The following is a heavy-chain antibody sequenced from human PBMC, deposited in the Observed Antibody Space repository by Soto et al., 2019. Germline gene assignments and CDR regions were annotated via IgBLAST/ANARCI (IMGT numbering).Heavy chain of an antibody. CDR3: ARGGIAARPSIARHRY. Sequence: SETLSLTCAVYGGSFSGYYWSWIRQPPGKGLEWSGEINHSGSTNYNPSLKSRVTISVDTSKNQFSLKLSSVTAADTAVYYCARGGIAARPSIARHRYWGQGTLVTVSS. V-gene: IGHV4-34*01. CDR1: GGSFSGYY. CDR2: INHSGST. D-gene: IGHD6-6*01. J-gene: IGHJ4*02.